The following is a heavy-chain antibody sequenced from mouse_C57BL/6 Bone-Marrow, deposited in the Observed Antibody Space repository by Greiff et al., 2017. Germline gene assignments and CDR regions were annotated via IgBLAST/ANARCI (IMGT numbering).Heavy chain of an antibody. V-gene: IGHV1-81*01. Sequence: VQLVESGAELARPGASVKLSCKASGYTFTSYGISWVKQRTGQGLEWIGEIYPRSGNTYYNEKFKGKATLTADKSSSTAYMELRSLTSEYSAVYFCAREGTTVGYFDYWGQGTTLTVSS. J-gene: IGHJ2*01. CDR1: GYTFTSYG. CDR2: IYPRSGNT. D-gene: IGHD1-1*01. CDR3: AREGTTVGYFDY.